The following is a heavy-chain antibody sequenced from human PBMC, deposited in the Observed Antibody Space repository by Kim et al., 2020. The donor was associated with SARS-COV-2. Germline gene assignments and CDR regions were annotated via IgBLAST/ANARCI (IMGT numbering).Heavy chain of an antibody. CDR1: GGSISSHY. J-gene: IGHJ4*02. CDR2: IYNSGTT. V-gene: IGHV4-59*11. Sequence: SETLSLTCIVSGGSISSHYWSWIRQPPGKGLEWIGYIYNSGTTNYNPSLKSRVTISLDTSKNQFSLKLTSMTAADTAVYYCARFLDYWGQGTLVTVSS. CDR3: ARFLDY.